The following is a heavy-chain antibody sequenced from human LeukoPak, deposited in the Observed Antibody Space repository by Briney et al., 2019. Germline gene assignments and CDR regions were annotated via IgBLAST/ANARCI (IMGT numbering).Heavy chain of an antibody. CDR1: GYTFTSYG. D-gene: IGHD6-13*01. V-gene: IGHV1-18*01. CDR2: ISAYNGNT. J-gene: IGHJ4*02. Sequence: ASVKVSCKASGYTFTSYGISWVRQAPGQGLEGMGWISAYNGNTNYAQKLQGRVTMTTDTSTSTAYMELRSLRSDDTAVYYCARVPHVVAAAGLDYWGQGTLVTVSS. CDR3: ARVPHVVAAAGLDY.